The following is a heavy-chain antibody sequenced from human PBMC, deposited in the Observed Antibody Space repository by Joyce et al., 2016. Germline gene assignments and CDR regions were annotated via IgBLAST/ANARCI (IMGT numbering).Heavy chain of an antibody. Sequence: QVQLQESGPGLVKPSETLSLTCTVSGDSISSYYWSWIRQPPGKGLEWIRYIYYNGSTNYNPSLKSRVTISVDTSKNQFSLKLSSVTAADTAVYYCARQGAVAGRYWYFDLWGRGTLVTVSS. J-gene: IGHJ2*01. CDR3: ARQGAVAGRYWYFDL. D-gene: IGHD6-19*01. CDR1: GDSISSYY. V-gene: IGHV4-59*08. CDR2: IYYNGST.